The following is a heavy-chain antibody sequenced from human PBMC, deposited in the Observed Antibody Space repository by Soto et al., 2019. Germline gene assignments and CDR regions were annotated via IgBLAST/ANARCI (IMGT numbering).Heavy chain of an antibody. D-gene: IGHD3-3*01. J-gene: IGHJ6*02. CDR2: IYYSGST. Sequence: PSETLSLTCTVSGGSISSSSYYWGWIRQPPGKGLEWIGSIYYSGSTYYNPSLKSRVTISVDTSKNQFSLKLSSVTAADTAVYYCASITIFGVVPLHYGMDVWGQGTTVTVSS. CDR1: GGSISSSSYY. V-gene: IGHV4-39*01. CDR3: ASITIFGVVPLHYGMDV.